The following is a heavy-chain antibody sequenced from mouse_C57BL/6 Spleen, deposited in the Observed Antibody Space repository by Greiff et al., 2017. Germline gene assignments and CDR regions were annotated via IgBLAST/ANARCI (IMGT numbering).Heavy chain of an antibody. D-gene: IGHD3-2*02. CDR3: ARDRTAQAKGDD. CDR1: GYSITSGYY. J-gene: IGHJ4*01. CDR2: ISYDGSN. Sequence: EVKLQESGPGLVKPSQSLSLTCSVTGYSITSGYYWNWIRQFPGNKLEWMGYISYDGSNNYNPSLKNRISITRDTSKNQFFLKLNSVTTEDTATYYCARDRTAQAKGDDWGQGTSVTVSS. V-gene: IGHV3-6*01.